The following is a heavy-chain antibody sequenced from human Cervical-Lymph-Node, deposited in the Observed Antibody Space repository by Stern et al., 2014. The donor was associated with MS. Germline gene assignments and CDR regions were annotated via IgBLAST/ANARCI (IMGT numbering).Heavy chain of an antibody. Sequence: VQLEESGSEWKKPGASVKVSCKASGYDFRGYAMNWVRQAPGQGLEWMGWINAATGDPLYARGFAGRFVFSLDASVRTAYLQIVSLRTEDTAIYYCTSRGAGEFGVSPTGSWGQGTLVTVSS. CDR1: GYDFRGYA. CDR2: INAATGDP. D-gene: IGHD2-21*01. CDR3: TSRGAGEFGVSPTGS. J-gene: IGHJ5*02. V-gene: IGHV7-4-1*01.